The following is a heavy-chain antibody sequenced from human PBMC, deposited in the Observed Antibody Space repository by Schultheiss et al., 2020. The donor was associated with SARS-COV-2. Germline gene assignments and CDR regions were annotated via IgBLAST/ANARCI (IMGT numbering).Heavy chain of an antibody. J-gene: IGHJ4*02. CDR3: ARDPHY. Sequence: GGSLRLSCAASGFTFSSYSMNWVRQAPGKGLEWVSGISWNSGSIGYADSVKGRFTISRDNAKNSLYLQMNSLRAEDTAVYYCARDPHYWGQGTLVTVSS. V-gene: IGHV3-9*01. CDR2: ISWNSGSI. CDR1: GFTFSSYS.